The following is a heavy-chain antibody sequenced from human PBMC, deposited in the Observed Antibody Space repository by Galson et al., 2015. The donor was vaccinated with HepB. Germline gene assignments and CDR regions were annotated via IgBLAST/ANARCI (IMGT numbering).Heavy chain of an antibody. J-gene: IGHJ6*02. Sequence: SVKVSCKASGYIFSGYYIHWVRQAPGQELEWMGWINPNSGGTNFARKFQGRVTMTRDTSISTAYMELSRLTSDDTAVYYCARDRRGRIALATPHDPSMDVWGQGTTVTVSS. V-gene: IGHV1-2*02. D-gene: IGHD2-8*01. CDR3: ARDRRGRIALATPHDPSMDV. CDR1: GYIFSGYY. CDR2: INPNSGGT.